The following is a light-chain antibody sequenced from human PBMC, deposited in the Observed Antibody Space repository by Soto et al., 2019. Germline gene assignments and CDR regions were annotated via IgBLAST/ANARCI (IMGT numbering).Light chain of an antibody. CDR3: MQALQAPPRWT. Sequence: DIVMTQSPLSLPVTPGEPASISCRSSQSLLHSNGYNYLDWYLQKPGQSPQLLIYLGSNRASGVPDRFSGSGSGTDFTLKISRVEAEDVGFYYCMQALQAPPRWTFGQGTKVEIK. J-gene: IGKJ1*01. V-gene: IGKV2-28*01. CDR1: QSLLHSNGYNY. CDR2: LGS.